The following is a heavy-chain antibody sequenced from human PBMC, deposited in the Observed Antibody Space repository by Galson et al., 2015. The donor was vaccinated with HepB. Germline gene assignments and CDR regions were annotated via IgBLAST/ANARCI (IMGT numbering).Heavy chain of an antibody. CDR3: ARFPSTGSWGNWFDP. D-gene: IGHD6-13*01. CDR1: GFSFDESA. J-gene: IGHJ5*02. Sequence: SLRLSCAGSGFSFDESAMGGVRQGPVTPLDWVSGINWNGVSTNYADSGKGRFTISRDNANSSLFLQMNSLRAEDTALYYCARFPSTGSWGNWFDPWGQGTQVTVSS. CDR2: INWNGVST. V-gene: IGHV3-20*04.